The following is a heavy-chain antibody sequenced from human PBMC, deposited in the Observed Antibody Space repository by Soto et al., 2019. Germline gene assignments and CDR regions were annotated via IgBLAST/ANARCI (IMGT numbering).Heavy chain of an antibody. CDR2: ISHAGSYK. Sequence: QVHLVESGGGVVQPGRSLRLSCAASGFTFSAYGMHWVRQAPGRGLEWVAIISHAGSYKAYADSVKGRFTIARDNSKGAVYLLLNSLRLDDSALYYCAKDPEGGNDYFDHWGQGTQVTVSS. D-gene: IGHD2-15*01. CDR1: GFTFSAYG. V-gene: IGHV3-30*18. J-gene: IGHJ4*02. CDR3: AKDPEGGNDYFDH.